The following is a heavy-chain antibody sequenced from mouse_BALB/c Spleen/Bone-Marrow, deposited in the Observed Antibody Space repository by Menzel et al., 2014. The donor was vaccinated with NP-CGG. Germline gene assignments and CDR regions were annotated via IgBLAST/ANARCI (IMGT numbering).Heavy chain of an antibody. CDR3: ASGLEGFAY. CDR2: INPSTGYA. J-gene: IGHJ3*01. D-gene: IGHD2-10*02. CDR1: GYTFTSYW. V-gene: IGHV1-7*01. Sequence: VQLQQSGAELAKPEASVKMSCKASGYTFTSYWMHWVKQRPGQGLEWIGYINPSTGYAEYNQKFEDKATLTADKSSSTAYMQLSSLTSEDSAVYYCASGLEGFAYWGQGTLVTVSA.